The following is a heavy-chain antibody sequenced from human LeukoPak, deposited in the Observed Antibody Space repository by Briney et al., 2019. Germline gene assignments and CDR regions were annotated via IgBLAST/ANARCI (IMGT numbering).Heavy chain of an antibody. V-gene: IGHV3-21*01. CDR1: GFTFSSYT. D-gene: IGHD6-19*01. CDR3: ARVSVAGAVIDAFDM. CDR2: ISGSSVYI. J-gene: IGHJ3*02. Sequence: GVSLRLSYAPSGFTFSSYTMNWVRHSPGKGRERLSCISGSSVYIYYADSLKGRFTISRDNAKNSLYLQMNGLRAEDTAVYYCARVSVAGAVIDAFDMWGQGTMVTVSS.